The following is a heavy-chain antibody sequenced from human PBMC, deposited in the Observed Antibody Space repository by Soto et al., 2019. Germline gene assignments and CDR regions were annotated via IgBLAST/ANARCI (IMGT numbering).Heavy chain of an antibody. CDR1: GGSLSSGDYY. V-gene: IGHV4-30-4*01. CDR3: SRDAWAGGDYIDS. J-gene: IGHJ4*02. D-gene: IGHD2-21*01. CDR2: IYYSGST. Sequence: TVSGGSLSSGDYYWSWIRQPPGKGLEWIGYIYYSGSTYYNPSLKSRVTMSVDTSKNQFSLLLSSVTAADTAVYYCSRDAWAGGDYIDSWGEGTLVTVSS.